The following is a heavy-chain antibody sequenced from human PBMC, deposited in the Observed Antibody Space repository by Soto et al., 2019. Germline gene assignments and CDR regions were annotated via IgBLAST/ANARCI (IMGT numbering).Heavy chain of an antibody. V-gene: IGHV3-9*01. CDR1: GFTFSSYW. D-gene: IGHD6-13*01. Sequence: GGSLRLSCAASGFTFSSYWMSWVRQAPGQGLEWVSDISWNSGYIGYADSVKGRFTISRDNAKNSLYLQMNSLRPEDTALYFCAKDISAAGVGYYYGLDVWGQGTTVTVSS. CDR3: AKDISAAGVGYYYGLDV. CDR2: ISWNSGYI. J-gene: IGHJ6*02.